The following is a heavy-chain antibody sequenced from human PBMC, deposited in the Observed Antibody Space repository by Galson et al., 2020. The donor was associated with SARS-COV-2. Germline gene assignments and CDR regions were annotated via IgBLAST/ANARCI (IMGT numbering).Heavy chain of an antibody. CDR2: ISHSGGT. CDR1: GTSISSGSYS. Sequence: PRSLTCADTGTSISSGSYSWNWIRQPPGKGLEWIGYISHSGGTYYNPSLKSRVTISGDRSKNQFSLRLSSVTAADTAVYYCARLHYGEYAPEAFDIWGPGTRVTVAS. V-gene: IGHV4-30-2*01. D-gene: IGHD4-17*01. J-gene: IGHJ3*02. CDR3: ARLHYGEYAPEAFDI.